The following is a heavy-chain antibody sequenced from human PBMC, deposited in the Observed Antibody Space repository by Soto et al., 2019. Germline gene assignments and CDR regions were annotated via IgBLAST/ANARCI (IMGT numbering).Heavy chain of an antibody. Sequence: EASVKISCKVSGYNITELSMHWVRQAPGKGLGWMRGVDPEDGETIYAQKFQGRVTIYRDMSTSTAYMDLGSLRSEDTAGYYCAADPYHCSGADCYSIDIPGVSHNGMDVWGQVTSVTFSS. D-gene: IGHD2-15*01. V-gene: IGHV1-24*01. CDR2: VDPEDGET. CDR3: AADPYHCSGADCYSIDIPGVSHNGMDV. CDR1: GYNITELS. J-gene: IGHJ6*02.